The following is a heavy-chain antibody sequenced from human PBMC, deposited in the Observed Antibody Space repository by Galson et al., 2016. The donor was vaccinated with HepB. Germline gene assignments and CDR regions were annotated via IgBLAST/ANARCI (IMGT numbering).Heavy chain of an antibody. D-gene: IGHD6-19*01. CDR1: GGSISKNNW. CDR3: ARYRSSGTSDYFDS. V-gene: IGHV4-4*02. Sequence: SETLSLTCAVSGGSISKNNWWTWVRQPPGRGLEWIGEIYHSGTTYYNPSLKSRVPISVDKSRNQFSLNLSSVTAADTAVYYCARYRSSGTSDYFDSWGLGSLVTVSS. J-gene: IGHJ4*01. CDR2: IYHSGTT.